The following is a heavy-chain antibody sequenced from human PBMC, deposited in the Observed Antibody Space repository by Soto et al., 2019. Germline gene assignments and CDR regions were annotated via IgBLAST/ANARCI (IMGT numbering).Heavy chain of an antibody. CDR3: ARVGGYYGSGSYYHRHQNHPDY. Sequence: SETLSLTCAVYGGSFSGYYWSWIRQPPGKGLEWIGEINHSGSTNYNPSLKSRVTISVDTSKNQFSLKLSSVTAADTAVYYCARVGGYYGSGSYYHRHQNHPDYWGQGTLVTVSS. J-gene: IGHJ4*02. V-gene: IGHV4-34*01. CDR2: INHSGST. D-gene: IGHD3-10*01. CDR1: GGSFSGYY.